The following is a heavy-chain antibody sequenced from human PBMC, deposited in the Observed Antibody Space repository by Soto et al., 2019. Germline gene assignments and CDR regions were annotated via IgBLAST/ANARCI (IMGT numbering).Heavy chain of an antibody. CDR1: GGSISSYY. V-gene: IGHV4-59*01. CDR3: ARYYGSGSYFRFDP. CDR2: IYYSGST. J-gene: IGHJ5*02. Sequence: SETLSLTCTVSGGSISSYYWSWIRQPPGKGLEWIGYIYYSGSTNYNPSLKSRVTISVDTSKNQFSLKLSSVTAADTAVYYCARYYGSGSYFRFDPWGQGTLVTVSS. D-gene: IGHD3-10*01.